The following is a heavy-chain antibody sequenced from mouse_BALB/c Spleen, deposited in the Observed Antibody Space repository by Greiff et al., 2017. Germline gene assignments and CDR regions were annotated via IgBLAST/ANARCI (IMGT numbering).Heavy chain of an antibody. V-gene: IGHV1-18*01. D-gene: IGHD2-4*01. J-gene: IGHJ4*01. CDR2: INPNNGGT. CDR1: GYTFTDYN. CDR3: ANYYDYEAYAMDY. Sequence: VQLQQSGPELVKPGASVKIPCKASGYTFTDYNMDWVKQSHGKSLEWIGDINPNNGGTIYNQKFKGKATLTVDKSSSTAYMELRSLTSEDTAVYYGANYYDYEAYAMDYWGQGTSVTVSS.